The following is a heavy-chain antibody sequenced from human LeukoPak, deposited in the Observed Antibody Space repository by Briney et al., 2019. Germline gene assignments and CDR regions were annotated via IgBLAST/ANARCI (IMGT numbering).Heavy chain of an antibody. CDR2: IYTSGST. J-gene: IGHJ6*02. D-gene: IGHD3-10*01. CDR1: GGSISSGSYY. Sequence: PSETLSLTCTVSGGSISSGSYYWSWIRQPAGKGLEWIGRIYTSGSTNYNPSLKSRVTIPVDTSKNQFSLKLSSVTAADTAVYYCPRGGSEDVWGQGTTVTVSS. V-gene: IGHV4-61*02. CDR3: PRGGSEDV.